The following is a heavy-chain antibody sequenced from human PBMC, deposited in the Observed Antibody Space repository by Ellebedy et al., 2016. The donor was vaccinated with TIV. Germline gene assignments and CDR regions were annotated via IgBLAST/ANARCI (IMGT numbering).Heavy chain of an antibody. CDR2: ITGSGGTT. CDR1: TFAFSSNA. CDR3: SKDLSTADRPDSVHR. V-gene: IGHV3-23*01. Sequence: PGGSLRLSCAASTFAFSSNAMSWVRQSPGKGLEWVSGITGSGGTTYYADSVKGRFTISRDNSKNTLYLQMNSLRAEYTAIYYCSKDLSTADRPDSVHRWGQGTLVTVSS. D-gene: IGHD6-6*01. J-gene: IGHJ4*02.